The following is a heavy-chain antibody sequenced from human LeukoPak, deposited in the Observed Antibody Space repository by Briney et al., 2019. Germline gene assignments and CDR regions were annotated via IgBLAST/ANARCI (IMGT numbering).Heavy chain of an antibody. CDR3: AKDVGDFYYYYMDV. V-gene: IGHV3-30*18. J-gene: IGHJ6*03. CDR2: ISYDGSNK. Sequence: PGGSLRLSCAASGFTFSSYGMHWVRQAPGKGLEWVAVISYDGSNKYYADSVKGRFTISRDNSKNTLYLQMNSLRAEDTAVYYCAKDVGDFYYYYMDVWGKGTTVTVSS. CDR1: GFTFSSYG. D-gene: IGHD2-21*01.